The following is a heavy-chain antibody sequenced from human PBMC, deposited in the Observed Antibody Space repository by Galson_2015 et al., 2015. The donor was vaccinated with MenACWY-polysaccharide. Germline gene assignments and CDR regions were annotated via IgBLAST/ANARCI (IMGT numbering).Heavy chain of an antibody. CDR3: SAWLWNQFDT. CDR2: INNAATNT. D-gene: IGHD2-21*01. Sequence: PLRLSCAASGFTFSGHGMTWVRQSPGRGLEWVSTINNAATNTHYSDSVRGRFTISRDNSRNTLYLQMNSLRAEDTAIYYCSAWLWNQFDTWGQGIVVTVSS. CDR1: GFTFSGHG. J-gene: IGHJ5*02. V-gene: IGHV3-23*01.